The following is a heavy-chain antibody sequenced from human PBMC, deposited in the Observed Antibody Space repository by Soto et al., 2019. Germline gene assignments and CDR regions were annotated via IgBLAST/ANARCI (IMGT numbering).Heavy chain of an antibody. V-gene: IGHV4-31*03. CDR1: AGSISSGGYY. J-gene: IGHJ4*02. D-gene: IGHD5-12*01. CDR3: ARVGSGYDLAGYFDY. Sequence: QVQLQESGPGLVKPSQTLSLTCTVSAGSISSGGYYWSWIRRHPGKGLEWIGYIYYSGSTYYNPSLKSRVTISVDTSKNQFSLKLSSVTAADTAVYYCARVGSGYDLAGYFDYWGQGTLVTVSS. CDR2: IYYSGST.